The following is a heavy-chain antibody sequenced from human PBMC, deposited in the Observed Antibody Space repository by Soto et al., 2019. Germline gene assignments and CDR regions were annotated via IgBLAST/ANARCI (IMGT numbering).Heavy chain of an antibody. V-gene: IGHV3-30-3*01. D-gene: IGHD6-13*01. CDR3: ARVLLGISWSGLDY. J-gene: IGHJ4*02. CDR1: GFTFSSYT. Sequence: PGGSLRLSCAASGFTFSSYTMHWVRQAPGKGLEWVAIISYDGSNKYYADSVKGRFTISRDNSKNTLYLQMNSLRAEDTAVYYCARVLLGISWSGLDYWGQGTLVTVSS. CDR2: ISYDGSNK.